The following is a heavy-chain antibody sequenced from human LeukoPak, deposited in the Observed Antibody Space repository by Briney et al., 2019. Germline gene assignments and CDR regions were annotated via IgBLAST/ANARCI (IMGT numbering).Heavy chain of an antibody. Sequence: PSETLSLTCTVSGGSISSSSYYWGWIRQPAGKGLEWIGRIYTSGSTNYNPSLKSRVTISVDTSKNQFSLKLSSVTAADTAVYYCARDRVPSGYSYGYRGMRGYFDYWGQGTLVTVSS. D-gene: IGHD5-18*01. J-gene: IGHJ4*02. V-gene: IGHV4-61*02. CDR2: IYTSGST. CDR1: GGSISSSSYY. CDR3: ARDRVPSGYSYGYRGMRGYFDY.